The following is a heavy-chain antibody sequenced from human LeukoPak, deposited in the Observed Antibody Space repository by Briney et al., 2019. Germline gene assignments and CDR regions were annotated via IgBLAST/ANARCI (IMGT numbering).Heavy chain of an antibody. V-gene: IGHV3-49*04. J-gene: IGHJ4*02. CDR3: TREGRGQWYYDSSGRYYFDY. CDR1: GFTFSSYA. D-gene: IGHD3-22*01. CDR2: IRSKAYGGTT. Sequence: GGSLRLSCAASGFTFSSYAMSWVRQAPGKGLEWVGFIRSKAYGGTTEYAASVKGGFTISRDDSKSIAYLQMNSLKTEDTAVYYCTREGRGQWYYDSSGRYYFDYWGQGTLVTVSS.